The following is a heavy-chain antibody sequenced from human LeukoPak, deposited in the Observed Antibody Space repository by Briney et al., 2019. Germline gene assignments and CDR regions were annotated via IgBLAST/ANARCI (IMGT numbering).Heavy chain of an antibody. Sequence: GESLKFSCKGSGYTFTTYWIGWVRQMPGKGLEWMGIVSPGDSDTKYSPSFQGQVTISADKSIRTAYLQWSSLKASDTAMYYCARRYCSSTFCHGAFDIWGQGTMVTVSS. J-gene: IGHJ3*02. V-gene: IGHV5-51*01. CDR1: GYTFTTYW. CDR2: VSPGDSDT. CDR3: ARRYCSSTFCHGAFDI. D-gene: IGHD2-2*01.